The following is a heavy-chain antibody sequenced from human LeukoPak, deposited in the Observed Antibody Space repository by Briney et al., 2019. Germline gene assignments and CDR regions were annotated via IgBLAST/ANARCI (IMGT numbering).Heavy chain of an antibody. CDR3: ARVDSSGWYSALYYFDY. V-gene: IGHV1-18*01. J-gene: IGHJ4*02. CDR2: ISAYNGNT. Sequence: ASVKVSCKASGYTFTSYGISWVRQAPGQGLEWMGWISAYNGNTNYAQKLQGRVTMTTDTSTSTAYMELRSLRSDDTAVYYCARVDSSGWYSALYYFDYWGQGTPVTVSS. CDR1: GYTFTSYG. D-gene: IGHD6-19*01.